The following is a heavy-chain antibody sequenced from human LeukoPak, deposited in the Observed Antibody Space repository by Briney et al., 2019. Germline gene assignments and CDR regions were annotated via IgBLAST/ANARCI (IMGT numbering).Heavy chain of an antibody. D-gene: IGHD2-8*02. Sequence: ASVTVSCKASEDTFTGYYIHWVRQAPGQGLEWMGWVNPNNGVTEYAQEFQGRVTMTRDTSLSTAYMELSRLRSDDTAVYYCATDHCTGTNCYEDYYHGMDVWGQGTTVTVSS. CDR1: EDTFTGYY. J-gene: IGHJ6*02. CDR3: ATDHCTGTNCYEDYYHGMDV. V-gene: IGHV1-2*02. CDR2: VNPNNGVT.